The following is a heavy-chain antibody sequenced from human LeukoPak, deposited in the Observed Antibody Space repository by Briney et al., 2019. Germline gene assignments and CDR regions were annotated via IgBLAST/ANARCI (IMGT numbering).Heavy chain of an antibody. CDR3: AKGLAYFDWSNPYGMDV. CDR2: ISYDGSNK. D-gene: IGHD3-9*01. CDR1: GFTFSSYG. J-gene: IGHJ6*02. Sequence: GGSLRLSCAASGFTFSSYGMHWVRQAPGKGLEWVAVISYDGSNKYYADSVKGRFTISRDNSKNTLYLQMNSLRAEDTAVYYCAKGLAYFDWSNPYGMDVWGQGTTVTVSS. V-gene: IGHV3-30*18.